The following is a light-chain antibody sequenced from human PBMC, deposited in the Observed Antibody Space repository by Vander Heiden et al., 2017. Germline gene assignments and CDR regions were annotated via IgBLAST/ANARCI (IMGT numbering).Light chain of an antibody. V-gene: IGKV1-39*01. CDR2: AAS. Sequence: DIQMTQSPSSLSASVGDRVTITCRASQSISSYLNWYQQKPGKAPKLLIYAASSLQSGVPSRFSGSGSGTDFTLTISSLQPEDFATYYCQQSDSTPFTFDHGTKVDIK. CDR3: QQSDSTPFT. J-gene: IGKJ3*01. CDR1: QSISSY.